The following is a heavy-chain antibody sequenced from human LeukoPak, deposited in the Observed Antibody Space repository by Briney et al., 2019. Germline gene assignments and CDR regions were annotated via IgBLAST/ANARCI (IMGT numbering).Heavy chain of an antibody. Sequence: PGGSLRLSCVASGFSFGNYAMSWVRQALGKGLQWVSQISGTGGATWYAGFARDRFTISRDNSKKTLYLQVSGQRVEDTAMYYCVKDPRDTYGTNWFVSWGQGTLLIVSS. CDR3: VKDPRDTYGTNWFVS. D-gene: IGHD2-21*01. J-gene: IGHJ5*01. CDR1: GFSFGNYA. V-gene: IGHV3-23*01. CDR2: ISGTGGAT.